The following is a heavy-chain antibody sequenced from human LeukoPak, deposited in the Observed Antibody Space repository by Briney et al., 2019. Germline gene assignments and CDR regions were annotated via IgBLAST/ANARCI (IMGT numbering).Heavy chain of an antibody. V-gene: IGHV3-48*01. Sequence: PGGSLRLSCAASGFTFSSYSMNWVRQAPGKGLEWVSSISSSSSTIYYADSVKGRFTISRDNAKNSLYLQMNSLRAEDTAVYYCARDRGVVPAAGFNWFDPWGQGTLVTVSS. CDR3: ARDRGVVPAAGFNWFDP. D-gene: IGHD2-2*01. CDR2: ISSSSSTI. J-gene: IGHJ5*02. CDR1: GFTFSSYS.